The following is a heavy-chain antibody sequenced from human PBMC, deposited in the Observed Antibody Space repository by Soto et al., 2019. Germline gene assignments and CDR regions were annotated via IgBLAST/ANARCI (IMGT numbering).Heavy chain of an antibody. Sequence: ASVKVSCKASGYTFTNYYIDWVRQAPGQGLEWMGIINPNGGSTTYVQKFQGRVTMTRDTSTSTVYMELNSLRAEDTAVYYCAKGPRDYDFWSGSRDVLDIWGQGTMVTVSS. V-gene: IGHV1-46*01. D-gene: IGHD3-3*01. CDR2: INPNGGST. CDR3: AKGPRDYDFWSGSRDVLDI. J-gene: IGHJ3*02. CDR1: GYTFTNYY.